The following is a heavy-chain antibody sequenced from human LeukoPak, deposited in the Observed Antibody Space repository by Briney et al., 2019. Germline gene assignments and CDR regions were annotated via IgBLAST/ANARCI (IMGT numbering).Heavy chain of an antibody. D-gene: IGHD3-16*01. CDR3: AREVGERLPAGL. CDR2: IIPILGIA. J-gene: IGHJ4*02. Sequence: SWVKVSCKASGGTFSSYTISSVRQAPGQGLEWMGRIIPILGIANYAQKFQGRVTITADKSTSTAYMELSSLRSEDTAVYYCAREVGERLPAGLWGQGTLVTVSS. CDR1: GGTFSSYT. V-gene: IGHV1-69*04.